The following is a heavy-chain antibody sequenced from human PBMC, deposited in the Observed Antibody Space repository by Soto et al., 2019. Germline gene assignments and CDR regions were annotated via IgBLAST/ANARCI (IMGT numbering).Heavy chain of an antibody. V-gene: IGHV1-3*01. J-gene: IGHJ4*02. CDR1: GYTFTSYA. CDR3: ASGRKIVVVPATHFDY. D-gene: IGHD2-2*01. CDR2: INAGNGNT. Sequence: ASVKVSCKASGYTFTSYAMHWVRQAPGQRLEWMGWINAGNGNTKYSQKFQGRVTITRDTSASTAYMELSSLRSEDTAVYYCASGRKIVVVPATHFDYSDQGTLVTVSS.